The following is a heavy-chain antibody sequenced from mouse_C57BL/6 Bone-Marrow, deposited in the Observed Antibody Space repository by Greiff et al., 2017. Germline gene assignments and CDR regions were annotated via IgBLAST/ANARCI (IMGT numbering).Heavy chain of an antibody. CDR2: IDPNSGGT. V-gene: IGHV1-72*01. D-gene: IGHD1-1*01. CDR3: AREGWYYGSSLFDY. J-gene: IGHJ2*01. CDR1: GYTFTSYW. Sequence: QLQQSGAELVKPGASVKLSCKASGYTFTSYWMHWVKQRPGRGLEWIGRIDPNSGGTKYNEKFKSKATLTVDKPASSAYMQRSILTSEDSAVYYGAREGWYYGSSLFDYWGQGTTLTVSS.